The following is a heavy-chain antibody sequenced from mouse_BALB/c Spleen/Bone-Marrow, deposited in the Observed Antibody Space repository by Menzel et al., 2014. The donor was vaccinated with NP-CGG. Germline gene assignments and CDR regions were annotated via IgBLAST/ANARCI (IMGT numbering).Heavy chain of an antibody. CDR3: ARDWTIPFAY. D-gene: IGHD1-1*02. CDR1: GYTFTSYT. Sequence: QVQLQQSGAELARPGASVEMSCKASGYTFTSYTMHWVKQRPGQGLEWIGYINPSSGYTNYNQKFKDKATLTADKSSSTAYMQLSSLTSGDSAVYYCARDWTIPFAYWGQGTLVTVSA. CDR2: INPSSGYT. V-gene: IGHV1-4*01. J-gene: IGHJ3*01.